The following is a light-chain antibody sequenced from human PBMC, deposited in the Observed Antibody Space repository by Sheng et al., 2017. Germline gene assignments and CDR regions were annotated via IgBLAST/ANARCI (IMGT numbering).Light chain of an antibody. CDR2: AAS. CDR1: QAIRND. J-gene: IGKJ4*01. CDR3: QKYDNAPLT. V-gene: IGKV1-6*01. Sequence: AIQMTQSPSSLSASVGDRVTITCRASQAIRNDLGWYQQQPGKAPKLLIFAASILHSGVPSRFSGSGSGTDFTLTISSLQPEDFATYYCQKYDNAPLTFGGGTKVEIK.